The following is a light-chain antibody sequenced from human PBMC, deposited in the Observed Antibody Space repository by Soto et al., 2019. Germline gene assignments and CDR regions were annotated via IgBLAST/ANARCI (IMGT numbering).Light chain of an antibody. J-gene: IGKJ5*01. CDR3: QHYGSSLIT. CDR1: HSLLQSDGNTY. Sequence: IVMTQTPLSLSVTTGQPASISCKSSHSLLQSDGNTYLYWFLQKPGQPPQLLIYAASNRFSGVPDRFSGSGSGTEFTLKISRLEPEDFAVYFCQHYGSSLITFGQGTRLEIK. CDR2: AAS. V-gene: IGKV2D-29*01.